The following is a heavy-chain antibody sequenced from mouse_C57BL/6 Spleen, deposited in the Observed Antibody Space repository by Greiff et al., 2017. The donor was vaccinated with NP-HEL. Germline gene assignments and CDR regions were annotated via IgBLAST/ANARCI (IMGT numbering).Heavy chain of an antibody. D-gene: IGHD4-1*01. Sequence: VQLQQSGPELVKPGASVKISCKASGYTFTDYYMNWVKQSHGKSLEWIGDINPNNGGTSYNQKFKGKATLTVDKSSSTAYMELRSLTSEDSAVYYCARFLGYAMDYWGQGTSVTVSS. J-gene: IGHJ4*01. CDR2: INPNNGGT. V-gene: IGHV1-26*01. CDR3: ARFLGYAMDY. CDR1: GYTFTDYY.